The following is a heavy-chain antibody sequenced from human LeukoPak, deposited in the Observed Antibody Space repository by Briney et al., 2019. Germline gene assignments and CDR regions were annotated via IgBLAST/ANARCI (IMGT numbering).Heavy chain of an antibody. CDR3: AKLASGSYYKAWFDP. D-gene: IGHD1-26*01. V-gene: IGHV3-23*01. J-gene: IGHJ5*02. Sequence: GGSLRLSCAASGFTFSSYAMSWVRQAPGKGLEWVSAISGSGGSTYYADFVKGRFTTSRDNSKNTLYLQMNSLRAEDTAVYYCAKLASGSYYKAWFDPWGQGTLVTVSS. CDR2: ISGSGGST. CDR1: GFTFSSYA.